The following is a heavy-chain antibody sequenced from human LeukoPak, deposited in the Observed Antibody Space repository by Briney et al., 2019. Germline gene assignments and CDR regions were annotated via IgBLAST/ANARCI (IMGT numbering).Heavy chain of an antibody. Sequence: GGSLRLSCAASGFTFSDYGMSWVRQAPGKGLEWVANIKQDGSEKYYVDSVKGRFTISRDNAKNSLYLQMNSLRAEDTAVYYCAREMGVAANYWGQGTLVTVSS. CDR2: IKQDGSEK. CDR3: AREMGVAANY. CDR1: GFTFSDYG. V-gene: IGHV3-7*01. D-gene: IGHD3-3*01. J-gene: IGHJ4*02.